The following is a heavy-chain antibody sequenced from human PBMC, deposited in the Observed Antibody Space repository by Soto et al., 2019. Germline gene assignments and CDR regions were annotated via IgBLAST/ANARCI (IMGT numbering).Heavy chain of an antibody. CDR2: INHRGSP. V-gene: IGHV4-34*01. D-gene: IGHD6-13*01. J-gene: IGHJ4*02. CDR3: ARGIASSDPIDQ. CDR1: GGSFSGYY. Sequence: SETLSLTCAVYGGSFSGYYWSLIRLPPGKGLEWIGEINHRGSPNSNPSLKSRGTISVDTSKNRFSLKLSSVTAADTAVYYCARGIASSDPIDQWGQG.